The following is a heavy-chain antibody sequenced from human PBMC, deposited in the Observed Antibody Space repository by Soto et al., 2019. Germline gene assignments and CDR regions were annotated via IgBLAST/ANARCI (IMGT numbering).Heavy chain of an antibody. CDR2: ISWNSGSI. CDR3: AKHTEDDIAVAGNGWFDP. CDR1: GVTVYDYA. Sequence: GGSPRICCAACGVTVYDYAMDVVRQEPGKGLEWVSGISWNSGSIGYADSVKGRFTISRDNAKNSLYLQMNSLRAEDTALYYCAKHTEDDIAVAGNGWFDPWGQGTLVPSPQ. D-gene: IGHD6-19*01. V-gene: IGHV3-9*01. J-gene: IGHJ5*02.